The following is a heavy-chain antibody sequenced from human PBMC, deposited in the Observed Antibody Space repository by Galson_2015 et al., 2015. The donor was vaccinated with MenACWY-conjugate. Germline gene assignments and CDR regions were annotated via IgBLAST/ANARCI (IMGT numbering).Heavy chain of an antibody. CDR1: GFTVSTNY. CDR2: IYAGGST. D-gene: IGHD3-16*01. J-gene: IGHJ4*02. V-gene: IGHV3-66*01. CDR3: TRDSWGGGAN. Sequence: SLRLSCAASGFTVSTNYMSWFRQAPEKGLEWVSLIYAGGSTYYTESVKGRFTISRDNSKNTLSLQMNSLRAEDTAVYYCTRDSWGGGANWGQGTLVTVSS.